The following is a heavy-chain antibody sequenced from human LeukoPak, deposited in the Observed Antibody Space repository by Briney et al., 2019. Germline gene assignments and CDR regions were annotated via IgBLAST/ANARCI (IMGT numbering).Heavy chain of an antibody. D-gene: IGHD2-15*01. Sequence: ASVKVSCRASGYTFTSYYMHWVRQAPGQGLEWMGIINPSGGSTSYAQKFQGRVTMTRDTSTSTVYMELSSLRSEDTAVYYCARDPVVGPSIDYWGQGTLVTVSS. J-gene: IGHJ4*02. V-gene: IGHV1-46*01. CDR2: INPSGGST. CDR1: GYTFTSYY. CDR3: ARDPVVGPSIDY.